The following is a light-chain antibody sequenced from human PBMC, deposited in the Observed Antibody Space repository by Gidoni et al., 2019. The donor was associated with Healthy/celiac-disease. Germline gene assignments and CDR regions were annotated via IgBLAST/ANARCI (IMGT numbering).Light chain of an antibody. CDR2: AAS. CDR3: QQSYSTPRTWT. J-gene: IGKJ1*01. CDR1: QSISSY. Sequence: DIQMSQSPSSLSASVGDRVTITCRASQSISSYLNLYQQKPGKAPKLLIYAASSLQSGVPSRFRGSGSGTDFTLTISSLQPEDFATYYCQQSYSTPRTWTFGQGTKVEIK. V-gene: IGKV1-39*01.